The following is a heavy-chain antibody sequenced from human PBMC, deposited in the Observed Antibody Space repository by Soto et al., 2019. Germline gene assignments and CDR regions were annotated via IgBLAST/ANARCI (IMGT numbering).Heavy chain of an antibody. CDR3: ARGRYGDYYDSSGHRSDY. J-gene: IGHJ4*02. V-gene: IGHV4-30-4*01. CDR2: IYYSGST. Sequence: SETLSLTCTVSGGSISSGDYYWSWIRQPPGKGLEWIGYIYYSGSTYYNPSLKSRVTISVDTSKNQFSLKLSSVTAADTAVYYCARGRYGDYYDSSGHRSDYWGQGTLVTDSS. D-gene: IGHD3-22*01. CDR1: GGSISSGDYY.